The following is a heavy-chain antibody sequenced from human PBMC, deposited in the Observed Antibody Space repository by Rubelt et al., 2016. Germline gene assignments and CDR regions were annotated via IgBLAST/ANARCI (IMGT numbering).Heavy chain of an antibody. CDR1: GGSISSYY. CDR2: IYTSGST. D-gene: IGHD3-3*01. J-gene: IGHJ5*02. CDR3: ARGRFWSGYGWFDP. Sequence: GLVKPSETLSLTCTVSGGSISSYYWSWIRQPAGKGLEWIGRIYTSGSTNYNPSLKSRVTMSVDTSKNQFSLKLSSVTAADTAVYYCARGRFWSGYGWFDPWGQGTLVTVSS. V-gene: IGHV4-4*07.